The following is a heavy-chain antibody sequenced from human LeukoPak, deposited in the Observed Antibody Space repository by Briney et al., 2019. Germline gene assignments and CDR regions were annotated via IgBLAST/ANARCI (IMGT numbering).Heavy chain of an antibody. CDR3: TKVEWELPRN. CDR1: GFTFGDYA. V-gene: IGHV3-49*04. J-gene: IGHJ4*02. Sequence: GGSLRLSCRTSGFTFGDYAMSWVRQAPGKGLEWVGFIRSKTYGGTTEYDASVKGRFTISRDDSKSIAYLQMNSLKTEDTGVYYCTKVEWELPRNWGQGTLVTVSS. D-gene: IGHD1-26*01. CDR2: IRSKTYGGTT.